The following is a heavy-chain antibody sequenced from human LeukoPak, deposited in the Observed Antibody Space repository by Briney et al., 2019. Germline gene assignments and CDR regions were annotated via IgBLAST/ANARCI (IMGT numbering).Heavy chain of an antibody. Sequence: ASVKVSCKASGGTFSSYAISWVRQAPGQGLEWMGGIIPIFGTANYAQKFQGRVTITADESTSTAYMELSSLRSEDTAVYYCARGAEVAARLSGYYYYGMDVWGQGTTVTVSS. V-gene: IGHV1-69*13. CDR3: ARGAEVAARLSGYYYYGMDV. CDR2: IIPIFGTA. D-gene: IGHD6-6*01. J-gene: IGHJ6*02. CDR1: GGTFSSYA.